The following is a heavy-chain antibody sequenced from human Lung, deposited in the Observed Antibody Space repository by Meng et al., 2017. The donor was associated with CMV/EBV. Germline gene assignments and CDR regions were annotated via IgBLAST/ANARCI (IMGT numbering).Heavy chain of an antibody. D-gene: IGHD5-12*01. Sequence: SCAASGFIFGNYAMNWVRQAPGKGLEWVSVIYSGYGSTYYADSVEGRFTISRDNSRKTLYLQMNGLRAEDTAVYFCARVWGKGSGYDFDLWGQGXPVTVSS. V-gene: IGHV3-23*03. J-gene: IGHJ4*02. CDR1: GFIFGNYA. CDR2: IYSGYGST. CDR3: ARVWGKGSGYDFDL.